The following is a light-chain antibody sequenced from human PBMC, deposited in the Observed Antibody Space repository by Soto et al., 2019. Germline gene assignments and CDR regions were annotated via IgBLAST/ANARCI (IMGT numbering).Light chain of an antibody. CDR1: SSNLGAGYE. CDR3: QSYDSSLSGYV. J-gene: IGLJ1*01. CDR2: ENN. V-gene: IGLV1-40*01. Sequence: QAVLTQPPSVSEAPGQWVTISCTGSSSNLGAGYEAPWYQQVPGTAPKLLIYENNNRPSGVTDRFSGSKSGTSASLAINGLAAEYEAEYYCQSYDSSLSGYVFGTGTKLT.